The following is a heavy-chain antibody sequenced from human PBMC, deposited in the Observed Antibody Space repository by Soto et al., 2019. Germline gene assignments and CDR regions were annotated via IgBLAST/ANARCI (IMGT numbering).Heavy chain of an antibody. CDR3: ETNIEARSFSFAGQYGMDV. Sequence: ASVKVSCEASGNTFTTYAVDWVHQAPGQRLEWMGWINAGNINTKYSQKFQGRVTITGDTSASTAYMELSSLRSEDTAVYYCETNIEARSFSFAGQYGMDVRGQGATVTVS. V-gene: IGHV1-3*01. CDR2: INAGNINT. D-gene: IGHD6-6*01. CDR1: GNTFTTYA. J-gene: IGHJ6*02.